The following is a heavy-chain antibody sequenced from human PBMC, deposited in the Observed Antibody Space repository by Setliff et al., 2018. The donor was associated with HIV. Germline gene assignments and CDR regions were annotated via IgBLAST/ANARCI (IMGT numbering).Heavy chain of an antibody. D-gene: IGHD3-16*01. CDR1: GGTFSSYA. CDR3: ARQGTRPKGSPTLS. V-gene: IGHV1-69*05. J-gene: IGHJ1*01. CDR2: IIPIFGSA. Sequence: GASVKVSCKASGGTFSSYAISWVRQAPGQGLEWMGGIIPIFGSANYAQKFQGRVTITTDESTSTAYMELSSLKSDDTAVYYCARQGTRPKGSPTLSWGQGTLVTVSS.